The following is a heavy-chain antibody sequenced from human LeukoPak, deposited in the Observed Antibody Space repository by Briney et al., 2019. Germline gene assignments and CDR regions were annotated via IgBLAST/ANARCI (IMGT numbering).Heavy chain of an antibody. Sequence: SETLSLTCTVSGGSLSSVGHYWSWIRQLPGKGLEWIGYIYHTGSKSYSPPLKSRVTISLDTSKNQFSLKLSSVTAADTAVYYCARAGGSHWGQGTLVTVSS. CDR1: GGSLSSVGHY. J-gene: IGHJ4*02. CDR2: IYHTGSK. V-gene: IGHV4-31*03. CDR3: ARAGGSH. D-gene: IGHD3-16*01.